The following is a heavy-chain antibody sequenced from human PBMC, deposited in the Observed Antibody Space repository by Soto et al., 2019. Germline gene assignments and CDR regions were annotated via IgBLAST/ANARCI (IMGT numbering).Heavy chain of an antibody. J-gene: IGHJ3*02. D-gene: IGHD6-6*01. CDR2: IIPILGIA. V-gene: IGHV1-69*02. CDR1: GVAFSSYT. CDR3: ARGEGRSSSGPADDAFDI. Sequence: SVEVSCKASGVAFSSYTMSWVRQANGQGLEWMGRIIPILGIANYAQKFQGRVTITADKSTSTAYMELSSLRSEDTAVYYCARGEGRSSSGPADDAFDIWGQGTMVTVS.